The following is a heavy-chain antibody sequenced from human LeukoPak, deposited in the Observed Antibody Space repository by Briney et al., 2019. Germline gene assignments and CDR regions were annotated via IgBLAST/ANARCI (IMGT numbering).Heavy chain of an antibody. CDR2: IYYSGTT. J-gene: IGHJ4*02. D-gene: IGHD3-9*01. CDR1: GVSISSSNVY. CDR3: AGAPAGGSDWLSPFDY. V-gene: IGHV4-39*01. Sequence: SETLTLLCTVSGVSISSSNVYWGRGRQSPGKGLEWYATIYYSGTTYYIPSRKSRVTISVDTSKIQFSLKRTSVTAADTAIYYCAGAPAGGSDWLSPFDYWGQGTLVTVSS.